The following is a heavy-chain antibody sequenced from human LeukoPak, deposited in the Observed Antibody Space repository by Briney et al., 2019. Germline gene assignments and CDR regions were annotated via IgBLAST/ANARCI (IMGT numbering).Heavy chain of an antibody. D-gene: IGHD3-9*01. CDR1: GFTFSSYS. V-gene: IGHV3-7*04. CDR3: ARGTTF. CDR2: IKQDGSEK. Sequence: GGSLRLSCAASGFTFSSYSMNWVRQAPGKGLEWVANIKQDGSEKHYVDSVKGRFTISRDNAKNSLYLQMNSLRAEDTAVYYCARGTTFWGQGTLVTVSS. J-gene: IGHJ4*02.